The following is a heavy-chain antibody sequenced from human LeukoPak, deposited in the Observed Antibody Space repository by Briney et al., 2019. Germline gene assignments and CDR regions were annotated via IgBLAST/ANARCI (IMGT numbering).Heavy chain of an antibody. J-gene: IGHJ3*02. CDR2: IGTAVDT. Sequence: SGGSLRLSCAASGFTFSSYDMHWVRQGTGKGLEWVSAIGTAVDTYYPGSVKGRFTTSRENAKNSLYLQMNSLRVGDTAVYYCARGRGWGTFDIWGQGTMVTVSS. V-gene: IGHV3-13*04. CDR3: ARGRGWGTFDI. CDR1: GFTFSSYD. D-gene: IGHD3-10*01.